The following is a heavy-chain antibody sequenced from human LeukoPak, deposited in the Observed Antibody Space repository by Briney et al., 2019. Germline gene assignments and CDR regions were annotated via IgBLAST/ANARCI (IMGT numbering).Heavy chain of an antibody. J-gene: IGHJ4*02. Sequence: GGSLRLSCAASGFTFSSYWMHWVRQAPGKGLVWVSRINSDGSSTSYADSVKGRFTISRDNARNTLYLQMNSPRAEDTAVYYCARDHYDSSGYYYYFEYWGQGTLVTVSS. D-gene: IGHD3-22*01. CDR3: ARDHYDSSGYYYYFEY. CDR1: GFTFSSYW. CDR2: INSDGSST. V-gene: IGHV3-74*01.